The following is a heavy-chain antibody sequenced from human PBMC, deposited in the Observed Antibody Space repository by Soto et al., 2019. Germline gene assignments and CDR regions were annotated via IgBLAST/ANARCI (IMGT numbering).Heavy chain of an antibody. D-gene: IGHD6-13*01. Sequence: PGGSLRLSCGASRFTLNIYNMSGVRQLPGKGLDWVSFINFRSGSTYYADSVKGRFTISRDNSKNTLYLQMNSLRAEDTAVYYCAKDQGSSWYEIDYWGQGTLVTVSS. CDR1: RFTLNIYN. CDR2: INFRSGST. V-gene: IGHV3-23*01. J-gene: IGHJ4*02. CDR3: AKDQGSSWYEIDY.